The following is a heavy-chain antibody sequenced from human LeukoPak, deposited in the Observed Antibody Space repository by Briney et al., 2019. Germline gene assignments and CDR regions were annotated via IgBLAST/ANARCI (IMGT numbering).Heavy chain of an antibody. CDR1: GFTFSSYA. D-gene: IGHD6-13*01. CDR3: AKDGHSWGPNYFDY. J-gene: IGHJ4*02. Sequence: GSLRLSCAASGFTFSSYAMSWVRQVPGKGLEWVSAISGSGGSTYYADSVKGRLTISRDNSKNTLYLQMNSLRAEDTAVYYCAKDGHSWGPNYFDYWGQGTLVTVSS. CDR2: ISGSGGST. V-gene: IGHV3-23*01.